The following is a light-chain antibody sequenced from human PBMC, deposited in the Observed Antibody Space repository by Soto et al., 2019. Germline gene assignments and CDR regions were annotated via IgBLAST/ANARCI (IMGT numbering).Light chain of an antibody. CDR2: EVS. V-gene: IGLV2-14*01. J-gene: IGLJ1*01. CDR1: SSDVGGYNY. Sequence: QSALTQPASVSGSPGQSITLCCTGTSSDVGGYNYVSWYQQHPGKAPKLMLYEVSNRPSGVSFRFSGSKSGNTASLTISGLQAEDEADYYCSSYTSSSTYVFGTGTKVTV. CDR3: SSYTSSSTYV.